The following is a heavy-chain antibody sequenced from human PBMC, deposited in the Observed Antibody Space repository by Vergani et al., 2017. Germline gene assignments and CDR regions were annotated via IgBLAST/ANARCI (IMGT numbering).Heavy chain of an antibody. J-gene: IGHJ4*02. CDR3: TRDRLDDSYAYFDY. Sequence: QVQLVESGGGVVQPGRSLRLSCAASGFTFNQYGMHWVRQAPGKGLEWVAVTWYDGNNKQYADSVKGRFTISRDNSKSTMYLQMNSLRDEDTGVYYCTRDRLDDSYAYFDYWGQGTLVTVSP. CDR2: TWYDGNNK. CDR1: GFTFNQYG. V-gene: IGHV3-33*01. D-gene: IGHD3-16*01.